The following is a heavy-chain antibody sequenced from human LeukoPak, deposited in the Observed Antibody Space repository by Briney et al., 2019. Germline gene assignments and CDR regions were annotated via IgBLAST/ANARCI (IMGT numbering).Heavy chain of an antibody. J-gene: IGHJ5*02. CDR1: GYSFTSYW. D-gene: IGHD3-10*01. V-gene: IGHV5-51*01. Sequence: GESLKISCKGSGYSFTSYWIGWVRQMPGKGLEWMGIIYPGDSDTRYSPSFQGQVIISADKSISTAYLQWSSLKASDTAMYYCARKGYYGSGSYSDDWFDPWGQGTLVTVSS. CDR2: IYPGDSDT. CDR3: ARKGYYGSGSYSDDWFDP.